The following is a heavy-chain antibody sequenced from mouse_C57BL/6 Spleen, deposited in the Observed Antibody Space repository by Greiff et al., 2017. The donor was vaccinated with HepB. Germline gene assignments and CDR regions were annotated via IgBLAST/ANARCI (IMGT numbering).Heavy chain of an antibody. CDR1: GFTFSDYG. CDR2: ISRGSSTI. V-gene: IGHV5-17*01. J-gene: IGHJ2*01. CDR3: ARGAYGSSYDFDY. D-gene: IGHD1-1*01. Sequence: EVKLVESGGGLVKPGGSLKLSCAASGFTFSDYGMHWVRQAPEKGLEWVAYISRGSSTIYYADTVKGRVTITRDNAKNTLFLQMTSLRSEDTAMYYCARGAYGSSYDFDYWGQGTTLTVSS.